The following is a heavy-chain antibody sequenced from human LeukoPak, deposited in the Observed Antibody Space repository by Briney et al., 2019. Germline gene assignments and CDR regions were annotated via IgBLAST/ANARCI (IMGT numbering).Heavy chain of an antibody. J-gene: IGHJ4*02. V-gene: IGHV4-39*07. CDR2: IYYSGST. D-gene: IGHD3-22*01. CDR3: ARSPLINYYDSSGHLDY. Sequence: PSETLSLTCTVSGGSISSSSYYWGWIRQPPGKGLEWIGSIYYSGSTYYNPSLKSRVTISVDRSKNQFSLKLSSVTAADTAVYYCARSPLINYYDSSGHLDYWGQGTLVTVSS. CDR1: GGSISSSSYY.